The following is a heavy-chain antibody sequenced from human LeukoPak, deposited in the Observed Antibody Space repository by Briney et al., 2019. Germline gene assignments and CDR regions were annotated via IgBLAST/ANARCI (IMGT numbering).Heavy chain of an antibody. CDR1: GGTFSSYA. CDR3: ARVSIAAAGTLDY. V-gene: IGHV1-69*05. D-gene: IGHD6-13*01. J-gene: IGHJ4*02. CDR2: IIPIFGTA. Sequence: ASVKVSCKASGGTFSSYAISWVRQAPGQGLEWMGGIIPIFGTANYAQKFQGRVTITTDESTSTAYMELSSLRSEDAAVYYCARVSIAAAGTLDYWGQGTLVTVSS.